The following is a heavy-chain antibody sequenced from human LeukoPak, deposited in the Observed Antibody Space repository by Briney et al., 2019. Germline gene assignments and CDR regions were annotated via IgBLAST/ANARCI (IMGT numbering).Heavy chain of an antibody. Sequence: TSETLSLTCTVSGGSISSYYWSWIRQPPGKGLEWIGYIYYSGSTNYNPPLNSRVTITEDTSKNQFYLNLSSVTAADTAVYYCARRYYYNLGSFPFDFWGQGTLVTVSS. V-gene: IGHV4-59*12. CDR1: GGSISSYY. CDR3: ARRYYYNLGSFPFDF. D-gene: IGHD3-10*01. J-gene: IGHJ4*02. CDR2: IYYSGST.